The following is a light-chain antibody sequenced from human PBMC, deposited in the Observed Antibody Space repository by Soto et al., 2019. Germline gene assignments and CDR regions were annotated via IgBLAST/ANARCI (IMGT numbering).Light chain of an antibody. Sequence: EVVMTQSPDTLSVSPWESATLSCRASQRVYSNLAWYQQRPGQAPRLLIYGASTRATGVPARFSGRGSGTEFTLTISSLQSEDFAVYYCQQYTNWPPNTFGQGTRLEIK. CDR2: GAS. CDR3: QQYTNWPPNT. CDR1: QRVYSN. V-gene: IGKV3-15*01. J-gene: IGKJ5*01.